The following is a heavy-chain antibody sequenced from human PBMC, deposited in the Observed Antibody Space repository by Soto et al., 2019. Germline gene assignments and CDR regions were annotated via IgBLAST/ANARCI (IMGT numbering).Heavy chain of an antibody. CDR3: AKENYYDSGSYYGMDV. Sequence: GGSLRLSCAASGFTFSSYGMHWVRQAPGKGLEWVAVISYDGSNKYYADSVKGRFTISRDNSKNTLYLQMNSLRAEDTAVYYCAKENYYDSGSYYGMDVWGQGTTVTVS. D-gene: IGHD3-10*01. V-gene: IGHV3-30*18. CDR1: GFTFSSYG. J-gene: IGHJ6*02. CDR2: ISYDGSNK.